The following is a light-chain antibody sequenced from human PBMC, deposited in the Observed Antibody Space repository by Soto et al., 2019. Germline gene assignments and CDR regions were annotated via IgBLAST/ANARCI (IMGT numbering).Light chain of an antibody. CDR2: DVS. J-gene: IGLJ1*01. Sequence: QSVLTQPASVSGSRGQSITISCTGTRSDVGAYNFVSWYQQHPGKLPKLMIFDVSRRPPGVSDRFSGSKSGNTASLTISGHQAEDEGDYYCSSYTSSSTHVFGSGTKLTVL. CDR3: SSYTSSSTHV. CDR1: RSDVGAYNF. V-gene: IGLV2-14*03.